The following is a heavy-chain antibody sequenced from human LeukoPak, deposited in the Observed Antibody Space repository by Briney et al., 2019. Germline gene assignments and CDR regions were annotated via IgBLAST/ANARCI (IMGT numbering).Heavy chain of an antibody. J-gene: IGHJ5*02. CDR2: INHSGST. CDR1: GGSFSGYY. D-gene: IGHD3-3*01. CDR3: ARGIRRITIFGMVIIRGNWFDP. Sequence: SETLSLTCAVYGGSFSGYYWSWIRQPPGKGLEWIGEINHSGSTNYNPSLKSRVTISVDTSKNQFSLKLSSVTAADTAVYYCARGIRRITIFGMVIIRGNWFDPWGQGTLVTVSS. V-gene: IGHV4-34*01.